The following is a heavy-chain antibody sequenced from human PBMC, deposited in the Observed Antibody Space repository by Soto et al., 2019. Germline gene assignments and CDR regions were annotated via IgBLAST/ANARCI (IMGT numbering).Heavy chain of an antibody. D-gene: IGHD3-10*01. J-gene: IGHJ6*02. V-gene: IGHV3-30-3*01. CDR3: ARPMVRGTSLDYYAMDV. Sequence: QVQLVESGGGMVQPGRSLRLSCVANGFTFSHFPMHWVRQAPGKGLEWVAVISYDGNKKVNRDSVEGRFSISRDNSKNTVYLQMNSVRVEDTAIYYCARPMVRGTSLDYYAMDVWGQGTTVTVSS. CDR1: GFTFSHFP. CDR2: ISYDGNKK.